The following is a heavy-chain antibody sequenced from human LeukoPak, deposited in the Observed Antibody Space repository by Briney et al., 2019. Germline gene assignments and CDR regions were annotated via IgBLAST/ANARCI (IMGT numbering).Heavy chain of an antibody. Sequence: ASVKVSCKASGYTFTSYYMHWVRQAPGQGLEWMGIINPSGGSTSYAQKFQGRVTMTRDMSTSTVYVELSSLRSEDTAVYYCARVRLGEQKLGPLFDYWGQGTLVTVSS. V-gene: IGHV1-46*01. CDR3: ARVRLGEQKLGPLFDY. CDR1: GYTFTSYY. CDR2: INPSGGST. D-gene: IGHD3-16*01. J-gene: IGHJ4*02.